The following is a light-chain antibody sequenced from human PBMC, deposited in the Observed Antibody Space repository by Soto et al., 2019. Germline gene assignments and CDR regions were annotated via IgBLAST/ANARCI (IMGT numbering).Light chain of an antibody. Sequence: EIVLTQAPAPPSLSPGERATLSCRASQSVSSYLAWYQQKPGQAPRLLIYDASNRATGIPARFSGSGSGTDFTLTISSLQAEDVAVYYCQQYYSTPLTFGGGTKVDIK. CDR2: DAS. CDR3: QQYYSTPLT. J-gene: IGKJ4*01. V-gene: IGKV3-11*01. CDR1: QSVSSY.